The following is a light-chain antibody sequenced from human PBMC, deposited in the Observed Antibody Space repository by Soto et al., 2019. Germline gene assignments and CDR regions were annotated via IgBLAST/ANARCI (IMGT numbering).Light chain of an antibody. CDR2: AAS. Sequence: DIVLTQSPVSLSSSLGERATLSCRASQSVSRYLAWYQQKPGQAPRLLIYAASNWHTGIPARFSGSGSGTDFTLTISSLEPEDFAVYYCQQRSNCPSTFGGGTKVDIK. CDR1: QSVSRY. CDR3: QQRSNCPST. J-gene: IGKJ4*01. V-gene: IGKV3-11*01.